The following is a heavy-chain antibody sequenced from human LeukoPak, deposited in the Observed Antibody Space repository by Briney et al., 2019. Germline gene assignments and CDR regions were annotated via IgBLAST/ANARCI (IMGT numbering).Heavy chain of an antibody. J-gene: IGHJ4*02. CDR2: INWNGGRT. V-gene: IGHV3-20*04. Sequence: GGSLRLSCAVSGFTFDDCAMSWVRQAPGKGLQWVSAINWNGGRTGYADSVKGRFTISRDDAKNSLYLQMNSLRAEDTALYYCARYGSSGYVSASLDYWGQGTLVTVSS. D-gene: IGHD5-12*01. CDR3: ARYGSSGYVSASLDY. CDR1: GFTFDDCA.